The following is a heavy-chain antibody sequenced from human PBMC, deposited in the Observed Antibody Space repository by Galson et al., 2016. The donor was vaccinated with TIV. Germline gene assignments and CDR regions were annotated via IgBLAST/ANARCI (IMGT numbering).Heavy chain of an antibody. D-gene: IGHD5-12*01. CDR3: AKGERQYRGYDWGFDY. V-gene: IGHV3-23*01. J-gene: IGHJ4*02. Sequence: SLRLSCAASGFTFIDYDINWVRQAPGKELEWVSSISGSGLSTYYTDSVKGRFTISRDNSKNTLYLQMNSLRAEDTAIYYCAKGERQYRGYDWGFDYWGQGALVTVSP. CDR2: ISGSGLST. CDR1: GFTFIDYD.